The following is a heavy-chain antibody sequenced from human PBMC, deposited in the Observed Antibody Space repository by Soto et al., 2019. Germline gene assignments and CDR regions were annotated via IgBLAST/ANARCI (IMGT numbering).Heavy chain of an antibody. CDR2: ISVYSGNT. CDR1: GYTFTTFG. CDR3: ARDRVAARPGWFDP. Sequence: ASVKVSCKASGYTFTTFGINWVRQAPGEGLEWLGWISVYSGNTNYAQRLQGRITMTTDTSTSTAYMELRSLRSDDTAVYYCARDRVAARPGWFDPWGQGTLVTVSS. D-gene: IGHD6-6*01. V-gene: IGHV1-18*04. J-gene: IGHJ5*02.